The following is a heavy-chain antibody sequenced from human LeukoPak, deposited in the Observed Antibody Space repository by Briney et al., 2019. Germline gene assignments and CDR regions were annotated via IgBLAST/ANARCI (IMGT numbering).Heavy chain of an antibody. D-gene: IGHD6-13*01. CDR3: ARGYSSSWYAPGYYYYYYMDV. CDR1: GYTFTNYG. V-gene: IGHV1-18*01. CDR2: ISAYNGNT. Sequence: ASVKVSCKASGYTFTNYGISWVRQAPGQGLEWMGWISAYNGNTDYAQKLQGRVTMTTDTSTSTVYMELRSLRSDDTAVYYCARGYSSSWYAPGYYYYYYMDVWGKGTTVTVSS. J-gene: IGHJ6*03.